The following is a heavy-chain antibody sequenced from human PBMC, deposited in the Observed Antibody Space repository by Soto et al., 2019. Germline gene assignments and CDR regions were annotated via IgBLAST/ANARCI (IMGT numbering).Heavy chain of an antibody. CDR1: GDSVSSNSAA. Sequence: PSQTLSLTCAISGDSVSSNSAAWNWIRQSPSRGLEWLGRTYYRSKWYNDYTVSVKSRITINPDTSKNQFSLQLNSVTPEDTAVYYCARGNYYDISGYYYAPLPQSDAFDIWGQGTILTVSS. J-gene: IGHJ3*02. D-gene: IGHD3-22*01. CDR2: TYYRSKWYN. CDR3: ARGNYYDISGYYYAPLPQSDAFDI. V-gene: IGHV6-1*01.